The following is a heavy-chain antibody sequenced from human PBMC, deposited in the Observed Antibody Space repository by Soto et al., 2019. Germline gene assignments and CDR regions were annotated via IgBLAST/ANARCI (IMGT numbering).Heavy chain of an antibody. V-gene: IGHV3-21*04. J-gene: IGHJ5*01. CDR3: ARQTTYISSWFDY. CDR1: GFSFSEYT. Sequence: GGSLRLSCVASGFSFSEYTLSWVRQAPGKGLDWVSTISTSSSNIFYAASVKGRFTVSRDNAKNTLYLQMDNLRADDTALYYCARQTTYISSWFDYWGHGTLVTVSS. CDR2: ISTSSSNI. D-gene: IGHD6-13*01.